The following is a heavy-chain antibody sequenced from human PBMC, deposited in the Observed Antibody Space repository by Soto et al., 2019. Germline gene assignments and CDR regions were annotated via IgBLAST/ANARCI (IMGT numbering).Heavy chain of an antibody. Sequence: QVKLQESGPGLVKPSETLSLTCTVSGGSISSYYWSWIRQPPGKGLEWIGYIYYSGSTNYNPSLKSRVTISVDTSKNQFSLKLSSVTAADTAVYYCAGGVSNENYFDYWGQGTLVTVSS. V-gene: IGHV4-59*01. CDR2: IYYSGST. J-gene: IGHJ4*02. D-gene: IGHD3-16*01. CDR1: GGSISSYY. CDR3: AGGVSNENYFDY.